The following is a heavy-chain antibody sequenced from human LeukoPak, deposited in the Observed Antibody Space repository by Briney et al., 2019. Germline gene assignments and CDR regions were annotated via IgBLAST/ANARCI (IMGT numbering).Heavy chain of an antibody. CDR2: IYYSEST. CDR1: GGSISSYY. J-gene: IGHJ5*02. CDR3: ARRNVVVVPAAIGDWFDP. Sequence: SETLSLTCTVSGGSISSYYWSWIRQPPGKGLEWIGYIYYSESTNYNPSLKSRVTISVDTSKNQFSLKLSSVTAADTAVYYCARRNVVVVPAAIGDWFDPWGQGTLVTVSS. V-gene: IGHV4-59*08. D-gene: IGHD2-2*01.